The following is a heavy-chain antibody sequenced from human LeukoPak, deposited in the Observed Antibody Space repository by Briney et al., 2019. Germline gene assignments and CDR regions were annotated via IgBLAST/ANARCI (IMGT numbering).Heavy chain of an antibody. Sequence: GGSLRLSCAASGFTFSSYAMSWVRQVPGKGLEWVSAISGSSSDTYYADSVKGRFTISRDNSKNTLYLQMNSLRAEDTAVYYCARGATIGYSGYDYFDYWGQGTLVTVSS. CDR3: ARGATIGYSGYDYFDY. CDR2: ISGSSSDT. J-gene: IGHJ4*02. V-gene: IGHV3-23*01. D-gene: IGHD5-12*01. CDR1: GFTFSSYA.